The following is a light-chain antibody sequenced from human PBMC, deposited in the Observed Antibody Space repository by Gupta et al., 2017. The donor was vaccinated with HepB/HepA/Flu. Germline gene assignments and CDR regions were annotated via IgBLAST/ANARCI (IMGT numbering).Light chain of an antibody. Sequence: QSALTQPPPAPGSPGQSVPISCTGTSSDVGGYNYVSWYQQHPGKAPKLMIYKVSKRPSGVPDRFSGSKSGNTASLTVSGLQAEDEADYYGSSYAGSNNVVFGGGTKLTVL. CDR3: SSYAGSNNVV. CDR2: KVS. CDR1: SSDVGGYNY. J-gene: IGLJ2*01. V-gene: IGLV2-8*01.